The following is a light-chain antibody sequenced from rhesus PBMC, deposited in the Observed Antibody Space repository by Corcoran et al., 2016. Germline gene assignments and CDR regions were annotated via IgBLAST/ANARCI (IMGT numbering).Light chain of an antibody. CDR2: KDT. CDR1: GIGNKY. V-gene: IGLV3-29*01. J-gene: IGLJ1*01. Sequence: SYDVTQPRSVSVSPGQTARITCGGEGIGNKYVHWYQQKPAQAPVLVIFKDTNRPSGIPERFSGSNSGNTATLTISGVEAGDEADYYCQVWDSSSDHYIFGAGTRLTVL. CDR3: QVWDSSSDHYI.